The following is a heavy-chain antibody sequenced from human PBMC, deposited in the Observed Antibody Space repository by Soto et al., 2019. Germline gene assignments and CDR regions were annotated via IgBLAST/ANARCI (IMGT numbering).Heavy chain of an antibody. D-gene: IGHD7-27*01. J-gene: IGHJ5*01. CDR2: IYKSATT. Sequence: PSETPVLTCSVSGDSISNLDYFWAWIRQPPGQALEYIGYIYKSATTYYNPSFESRVAISVDTSKSQFSLNVTSVTAADTAVYFCARGRYCLTGRCFPNWFDSWGQGALVTVSS. V-gene: IGHV4-30-4*01. CDR3: ARGRYCLTGRCFPNWFDS. CDR1: GDSISNLDYF.